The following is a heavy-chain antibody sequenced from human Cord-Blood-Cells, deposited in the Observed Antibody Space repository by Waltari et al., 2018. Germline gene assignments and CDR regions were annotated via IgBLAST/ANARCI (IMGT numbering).Heavy chain of an antibody. J-gene: IGHJ3*02. D-gene: IGHD7-27*01. CDR3: ARENWGDAFDI. CDR1: GGSISSSNW. Sequence: QVQLQESGPGLVKPSGPLSLTCAVSGGSISSSNWWSWVRQPPGKGLERIGEIYHSGSTNYNPSVKRRVTRSVDKSKNQLSLKLSSVTAADTAVYYCARENWGDAFDIWGQGTMVTVSS. CDR2: IYHSGST. V-gene: IGHV4-4*02.